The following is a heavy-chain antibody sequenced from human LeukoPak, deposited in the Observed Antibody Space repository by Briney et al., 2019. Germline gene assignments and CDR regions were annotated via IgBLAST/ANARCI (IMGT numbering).Heavy chain of an antibody. Sequence: GGSLRLSCSASGFTFSTFAMTWVRQAPGKGLEWISFITNSGGSRYYADSVKGRFTISRDNAKNSLYLQMSSLRDEDTAVYYCSCQNGGVVYWGQGTLVTVSS. CDR1: GFTFSTFA. CDR3: SCQNGGVVY. CDR2: ITNSGGSR. J-gene: IGHJ4*02. V-gene: IGHV3-48*02. D-gene: IGHD2-8*02.